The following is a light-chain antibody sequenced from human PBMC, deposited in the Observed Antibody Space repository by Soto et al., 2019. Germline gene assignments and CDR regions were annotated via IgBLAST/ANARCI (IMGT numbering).Light chain of an antibody. V-gene: IGKV3-20*01. CDR3: QPYANSSPQFT. Sequence: EIVLTQSPGTLSLSPGERATLSCTASQSVSNNYLAWYQQKPGQAPRLLIYGASARATGVPDRFSGSGSGTDFTLTISRLEPEYYAMSYCQPYANSSPQFTSGPGTNVDIK. CDR2: GAS. CDR1: QSVSNNY. J-gene: IGKJ3*01.